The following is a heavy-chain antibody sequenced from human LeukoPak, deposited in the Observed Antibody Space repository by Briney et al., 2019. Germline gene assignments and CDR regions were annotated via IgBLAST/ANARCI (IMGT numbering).Heavy chain of an antibody. CDR1: GYTFTNYY. J-gene: IGHJ4*02. D-gene: IGHD5-18*01. CDR2: LNPGGGSR. CDR3: ARKTGPIQLHLWGSAFAS. V-gene: IGHV1-46*01. Sequence: ASVKVSCKASGYTFTNYYLHWVRQAPGQGLEWMGILNPGGGSRNYAQKFQGRVTMTRDTSTSTVYMELSSLRSEDTAVYYCARKTGPIQLHLWGSAFASGGQGPRAT.